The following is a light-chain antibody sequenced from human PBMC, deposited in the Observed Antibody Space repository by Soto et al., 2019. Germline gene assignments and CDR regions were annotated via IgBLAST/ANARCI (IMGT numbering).Light chain of an antibody. CDR3: EAWDTILSEGV. Sequence: QAVVTQPPSVSAAPGQKVTISCSGSNSNIGTDNMSWYQQVPGTAPKLLIYDNNKRPSGIPDRFSGSKSGTSATLSITGLQTGDEADYYCEAWDTILSEGVFGTGTKLTVL. J-gene: IGLJ1*01. V-gene: IGLV1-51*01. CDR2: DNN. CDR1: NSNIGTDN.